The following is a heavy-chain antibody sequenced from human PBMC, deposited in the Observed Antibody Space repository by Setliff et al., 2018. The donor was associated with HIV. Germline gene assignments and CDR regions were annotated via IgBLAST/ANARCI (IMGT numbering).Heavy chain of an antibody. CDR2: IFYSGIT. Sequence: SETMSLTCTVSGGSFTSRSYYWGWIRQPPWKGLEWIGSIFYSGITYYNPSLKSRVTISVDTSKNQFSLNLTSVTAADTAVYYCARPKTFYDFWGGYYTHGAFKIWGLGTMVTVSS. J-gene: IGHJ3*02. CDR1: GGSFTSRSYY. V-gene: IGHV4-39*01. CDR3: ARPKTFYDFWGGYYTHGAFKI. D-gene: IGHD3-3*01.